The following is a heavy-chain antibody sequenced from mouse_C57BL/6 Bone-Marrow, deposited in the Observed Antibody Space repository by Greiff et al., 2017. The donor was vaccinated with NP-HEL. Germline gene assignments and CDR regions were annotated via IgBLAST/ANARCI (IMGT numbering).Heavy chain of an antibody. V-gene: IGHV1-82*01. CDR3: AIDDYVYFDY. CDR2: IYPGDGDT. CDR1: GYAFSSSW. D-gene: IGHD2-4*01. Sequence: QVQLQQSGPELVKPGASVKISCKASGYAFSSSWMNWVKQRPGKGLEWIGRIYPGDGDTNYNGKFKGKATLTADKSSSTAYMQLSSLTSEDSAVYFCAIDDYVYFDYWGQGTTLTVSS. J-gene: IGHJ2*01.